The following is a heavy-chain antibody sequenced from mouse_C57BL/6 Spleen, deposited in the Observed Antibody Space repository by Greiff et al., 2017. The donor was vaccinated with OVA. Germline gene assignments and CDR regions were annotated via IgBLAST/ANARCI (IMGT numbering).Heavy chain of an antibody. J-gene: IGHJ2*01. CDR2: IDPSDSET. V-gene: IGHV1-52*01. CDR3: ARGTTGDFDY. Sequence: VKLQQPGAELVRPGSSVKLSCKASGYTFTSYWMHWVKQRPIQGLEWIGNIDPSDSETHYNQKFKDKATLTVDKSSSTAYMQLSSLTSEDSAVYYCARGTTGDFDYWGQGTTLTVSS. D-gene: IGHD1-1*01. CDR1: GYTFTSYW.